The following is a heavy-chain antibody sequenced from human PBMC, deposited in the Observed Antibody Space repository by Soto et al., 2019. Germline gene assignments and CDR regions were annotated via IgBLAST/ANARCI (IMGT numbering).Heavy chain of an antibody. CDR3: ARGRNYYYYYYGMDV. Sequence: GASVKVSCKASGGTFSSYDINWVRQATGQGLEWMGWMNPNSGNTGYAQKFQGRVTMTRNTSISTAYMELSSLRSEDTAVYYCARGRNYYYYYYGMDVWGQGTTVTVSS. CDR1: GGTFSSYD. J-gene: IGHJ6*02. V-gene: IGHV1-8*01. D-gene: IGHD1-7*01. CDR2: MNPNSGNT.